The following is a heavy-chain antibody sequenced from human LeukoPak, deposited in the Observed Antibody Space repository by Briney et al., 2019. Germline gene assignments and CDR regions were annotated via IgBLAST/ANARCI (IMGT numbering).Heavy chain of an antibody. CDR3: ARSQFSGTSGYYSGH. CDR1: GGSFSGYY. CDR2: INDSGSS. J-gene: IGHJ4*01. Sequence: PSGTLSLTCAVYGGSFSGYYWNWIRQPPGKGLEWIGEINDSGSSNYNPSLKSRVTLSVDTSKNQFSLSLNSVTAADTAVYYCARSQFSGTSGYYSGHWGHGTLVTVSS. V-gene: IGHV4-34*01. D-gene: IGHD3-3*01.